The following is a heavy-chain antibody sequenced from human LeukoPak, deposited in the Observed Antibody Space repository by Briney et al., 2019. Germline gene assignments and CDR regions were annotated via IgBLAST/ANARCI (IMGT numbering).Heavy chain of an antibody. Sequence: PSETLSLTCTVSGGSIGSHYWTWVRQTPGKGLEWIGYVYDIGSTKYNPSLKSRVTISVDTSKNQFSLKLRSVTAADTAVYYCARHGYYPDAFDIWGQGTMVTVSS. D-gene: IGHD3-22*01. CDR3: ARHGYYPDAFDI. CDR1: GGSIGSHY. CDR2: VYDIGST. V-gene: IGHV4-59*08. J-gene: IGHJ3*02.